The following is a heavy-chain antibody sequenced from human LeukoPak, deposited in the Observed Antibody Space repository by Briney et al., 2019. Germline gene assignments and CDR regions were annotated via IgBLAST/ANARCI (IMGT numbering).Heavy chain of an antibody. Sequence: SETLSLTCTVSGGSISSGGYYWSWIRQPAGKGLEWIGRIYTSGSTNYNPSLKSRVTMSVDTSKNQFSLKLSSVTAADTAVYYCARASYYDFWSGYFDYWGQGTLVTVSS. D-gene: IGHD3-3*01. CDR2: IYTSGST. CDR1: GGSISSGGYY. V-gene: IGHV4-61*02. J-gene: IGHJ4*02. CDR3: ARASYYDFWSGYFDY.